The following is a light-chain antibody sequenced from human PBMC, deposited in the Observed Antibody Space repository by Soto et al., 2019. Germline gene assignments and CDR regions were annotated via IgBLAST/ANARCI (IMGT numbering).Light chain of an antibody. CDR1: QTVSGNY. J-gene: IGKJ4*01. CDR2: GAS. CDR3: QQYNISPLT. V-gene: IGKV3-20*01. Sequence: SNPALAPGDRATLSCGASQTVSGNYLAWYQQKPGQVPRLLIYGASSRAIGIPDRFSGSGSGTEFTLTISSLQAEDFAVYYCQQYNISPLTFGGGTKVDIK.